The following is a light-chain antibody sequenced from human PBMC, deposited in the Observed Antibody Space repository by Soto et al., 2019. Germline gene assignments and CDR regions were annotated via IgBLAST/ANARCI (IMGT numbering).Light chain of an antibody. J-gene: IGKJ1*01. CDR1: QSVSNN. CDR3: QQYYNWPAT. Sequence: EIVMTQSPATLSVSPGERATLSCRASQSVSNNLAWYQQKPGQAPRLLINGASTRATGVPARFTGSGSGTEFTLTISSLQSEDFAVYYCQQYYNWPATFGQGTKVNI. V-gene: IGKV3-15*01. CDR2: GAS.